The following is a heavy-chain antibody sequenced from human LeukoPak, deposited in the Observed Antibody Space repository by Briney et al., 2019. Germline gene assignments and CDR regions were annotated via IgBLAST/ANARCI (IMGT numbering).Heavy chain of an antibody. Sequence: GGSLRLSCAASGFTFSGYAMSWVRQAPGKGLEWVSAISGSGGSTYYADSVKGRFTISRDNSKNTLYLQMNSLRAEDTAVYYCAKDGIAARPSRVDYWGQGTLVTVSS. V-gene: IGHV3-23*01. CDR1: GFTFSGYA. D-gene: IGHD6-6*01. CDR3: AKDGIAARPSRVDY. J-gene: IGHJ4*02. CDR2: ISGSGGST.